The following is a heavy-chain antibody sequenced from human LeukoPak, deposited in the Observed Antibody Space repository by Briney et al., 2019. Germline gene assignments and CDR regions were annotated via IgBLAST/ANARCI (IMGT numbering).Heavy chain of an antibody. D-gene: IGHD5-18*01. CDR3: ARDLLGGYSYGLDY. V-gene: IGHV4-30-2*01. CDR2: IYHSGST. J-gene: IGHJ4*02. CDR1: GGSISSGGYY. Sequence: SETLSLTCTVSGGSISSGGYYWSWIRQPPGKGLEWIGYIYHSGSTYYNPSLKSRVTISVDRSKNQFSLQLNSVTPEDTAVYYCARDLLGGYSYGLDYWGQGTLVTVSS.